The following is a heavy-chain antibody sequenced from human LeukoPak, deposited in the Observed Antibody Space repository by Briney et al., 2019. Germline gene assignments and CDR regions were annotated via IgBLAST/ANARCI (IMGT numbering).Heavy chain of an antibody. CDR1: GGTFSSYA. CDR3: ARASYSSSWYSLGDAFDI. V-gene: IGHV1-69*05. D-gene: IGHD6-13*01. Sequence: SVKVSCKASGGTFSSYAISWVRQAPGQGLEWMGGIIPIFGTANYAQKFQGRVTMTRDTSISTAYMELSRLRSDDTAVYYCARASYSSSWYSLGDAFDIWGQGTMVTVSS. CDR2: IIPIFGTA. J-gene: IGHJ3*02.